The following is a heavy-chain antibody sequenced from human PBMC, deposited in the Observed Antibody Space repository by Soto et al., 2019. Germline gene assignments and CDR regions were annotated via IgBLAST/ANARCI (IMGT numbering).Heavy chain of an antibody. CDR3: AKDRVLVPTVTTGFFDY. CDR2: ISGSGGST. D-gene: IGHD4-17*01. V-gene: IGHV3-23*01. J-gene: IGHJ4*02. CDR1: GFTFSSYA. Sequence: EVQLLESGGGLVQPGGSLRLSCAASGFTFSSYAMSWVRQAPGKGLEWVSAISGSGGSTYYADSVKGRFTISRDNSKNTLYLQMNSLRAEDTAVYYCAKDRVLVPTVTTGFFDYWGQGTLVTVSS.